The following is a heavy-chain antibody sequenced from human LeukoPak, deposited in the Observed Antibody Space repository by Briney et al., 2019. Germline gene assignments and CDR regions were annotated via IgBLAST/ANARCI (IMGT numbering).Heavy chain of an antibody. D-gene: IGHD4-17*01. CDR2: INSAGSST. CDR3: VRDYGDYLHFDY. Sequence: SGGSLRLSCAASGFTFSSYWMHWVRQAPGKGLVWVSRINSAGSSTSYADSVKGRFTISRDNAKNTLYLQMNSLRAEDTAVYYCVRDYGDYLHFDYWGQGTLVTVSS. CDR1: GFTFSSYW. V-gene: IGHV3-74*01. J-gene: IGHJ4*02.